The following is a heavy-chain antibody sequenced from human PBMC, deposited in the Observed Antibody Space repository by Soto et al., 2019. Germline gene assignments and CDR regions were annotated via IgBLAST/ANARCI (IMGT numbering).Heavy chain of an antibody. CDR3: ARDERYSNYEGAFDI. Sequence: EVQLVESGGGLVKPGGSLRLSCAASGFTFSSYSMNWVRQAPGKGLEWVSSISSSSSYIYYADSVKGRFTIPRDNAKNSLYLQMNSLRAEDTAVYYCARDERYSNYEGAFDIWGQGTMVTVSS. CDR1: GFTFSSYS. V-gene: IGHV3-21*01. CDR2: ISSSSSYI. J-gene: IGHJ3*02. D-gene: IGHD4-4*01.